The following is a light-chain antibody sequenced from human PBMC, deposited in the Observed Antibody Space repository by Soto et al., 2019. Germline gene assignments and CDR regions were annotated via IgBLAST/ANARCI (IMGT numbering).Light chain of an antibody. J-gene: IGKJ1*01. CDR3: QQCGSSPS. V-gene: IGKV3-20*01. Sequence: EIVLTQSPGTLSLSPGERPTLSCRASQSVSSSYLAWYQQKPGQAPRLLIYDTSSRATGTPDRFSGSGSGTDFTLAISRLEPEDFAVYYCQQCGSSPSFGQGTKVELK. CDR2: DTS. CDR1: QSVSSSY.